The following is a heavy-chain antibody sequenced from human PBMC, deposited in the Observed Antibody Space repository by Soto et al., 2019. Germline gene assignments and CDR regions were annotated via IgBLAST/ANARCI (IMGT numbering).Heavy chain of an antibody. CDR2: VWYDGSNK. J-gene: IGHJ6*02. Sequence: GGSLRLSCAASGFTFSSYGMHWVRQAPGKGLEWVAVVWYDGSNKYYADSVKGRFTISRDNSKNTLYLQMNSLRAEDTGVYYCARGYYGSGSYQDYYYYYGMDVWGQGTTVTVSS. V-gene: IGHV3-33*01. CDR3: ARGYYGSGSYQDYYYYYGMDV. CDR1: GFTFSSYG. D-gene: IGHD3-10*01.